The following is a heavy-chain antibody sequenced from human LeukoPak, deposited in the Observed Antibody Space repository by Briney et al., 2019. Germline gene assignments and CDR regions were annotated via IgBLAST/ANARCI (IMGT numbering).Heavy chain of an antibody. Sequence: ASVKVSCKASGYTFTDYYMHWVRQAPGQGLEWMGWINPNSGGTNYAQKLQGRVTMTTDTSTSTAYMELRSLRSDDTAVYYCARCPPGGATNVWEWGQGTLVTVSS. J-gene: IGHJ4*02. CDR2: INPNSGGT. CDR3: ARCPPGGATNVWE. V-gene: IGHV1-2*02. CDR1: GYTFTDYY. D-gene: IGHD1-26*01.